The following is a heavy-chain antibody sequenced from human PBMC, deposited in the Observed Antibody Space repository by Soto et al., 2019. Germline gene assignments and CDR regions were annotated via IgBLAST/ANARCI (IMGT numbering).Heavy chain of an antibody. J-gene: IGHJ6*02. V-gene: IGHV1-2*04. D-gene: IGHD2-8*01. CDR3: ARSDLPTNGDYYYYYGMDV. CDR2: INPNSGGT. Sequence: ASVKVSCKASGYTFTGYYMHWVRQAPGQGLEWMGWINPNSGGTNYAQKFQGWVTMTRDTSISTAYMELSRLRSDDTAVYYCARSDLPTNGDYYYYYGMDVWGQGTTVTVSS. CDR1: GYTFTGYY.